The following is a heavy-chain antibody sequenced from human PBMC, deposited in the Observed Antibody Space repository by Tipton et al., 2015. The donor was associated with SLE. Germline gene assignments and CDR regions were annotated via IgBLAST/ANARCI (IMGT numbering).Heavy chain of an antibody. CDR1: GGSISSGSYY. Sequence: TLSLTCSVSGGSISSGSYYWTWIRQSAGKGLEWIGHSYISGTTNYNPSLTSRVTVSSDTSKNQLSLRLNSVTAADTAVYYCARRRRAVAGTAGGPFDYWGQGTLVTVSS. V-gene: IGHV4-61*09. CDR2: SYISGTT. CDR3: ARRRRAVAGTAGGPFDY. D-gene: IGHD6-19*01. J-gene: IGHJ4*02.